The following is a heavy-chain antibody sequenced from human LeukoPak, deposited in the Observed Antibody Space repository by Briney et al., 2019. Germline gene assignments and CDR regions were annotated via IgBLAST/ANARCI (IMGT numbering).Heavy chain of an antibody. CDR1: GGSISSGDYY. CDR3: ARGPRVGGLLWFGEFPCYFDY. Sequence: PSQTLSLTCTVSGGSISSGDYYWSWIRQPPGKGLEWIGYIYYSGSTYYNPSLKSRVTISVDTSNNQFSLKLSSVTAADTAVYYCARGPRVGGLLWFGEFPCYFDYWGQGTLVTVSS. CDR2: IYYSGST. J-gene: IGHJ4*02. D-gene: IGHD3-10*01. V-gene: IGHV4-30-4*01.